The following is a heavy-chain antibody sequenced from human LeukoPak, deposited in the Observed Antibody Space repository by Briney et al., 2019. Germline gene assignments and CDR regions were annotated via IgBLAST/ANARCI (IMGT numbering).Heavy chain of an antibody. D-gene: IGHD3-10*01. CDR3: ARRLGSGSFNWFDP. Sequence: GESLKISCKGSGYSFASYWHGWVRQMPGKGPEWVVIINPGDSDTRYSPSFQGQVTISADKSISTAYLQWSSLKASDTAMYYCARRLGSGSFNWFDPWGQGTLVTVSS. J-gene: IGHJ5*02. V-gene: IGHV5-51*01. CDR1: GYSFASYW. CDR2: INPGDSDT.